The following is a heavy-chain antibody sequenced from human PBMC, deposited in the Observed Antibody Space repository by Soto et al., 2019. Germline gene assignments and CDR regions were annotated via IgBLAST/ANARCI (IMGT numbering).Heavy chain of an antibody. J-gene: IGHJ3*02. CDR1: GYTFTSYA. CDR3: ARLEGGTGDAVDI. CDR2: INAGNGNT. D-gene: IGHD2-15*01. Sequence: GASVKVSCKASGYTFTSYAMHWVRQAPGQRLEWMGWINAGNGNTKYSQKFQGRVTITRDTSASTAYMELSSLRSEDTAVYYCARLEGGTGDAVDIWGQGTMVTVAS. V-gene: IGHV1-3*01.